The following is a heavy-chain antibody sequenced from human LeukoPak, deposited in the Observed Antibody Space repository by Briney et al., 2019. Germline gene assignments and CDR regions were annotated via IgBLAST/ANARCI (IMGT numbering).Heavy chain of an antibody. CDR1: GFTFSSYA. D-gene: IGHD6-19*01. Sequence: GGSLRLSCAASGFTFSSYAMSWVRHAPGKGLEWVSAISGSDGSTYYADSVKGRFTISRDNSKDTLYLQMNSLRAEDTAVYYCAKAVVAVARNLIFDYWGQGTLVTVSS. CDR3: AKAVVAVARNLIFDY. CDR2: ISGSDGST. V-gene: IGHV3-23*01. J-gene: IGHJ4*02.